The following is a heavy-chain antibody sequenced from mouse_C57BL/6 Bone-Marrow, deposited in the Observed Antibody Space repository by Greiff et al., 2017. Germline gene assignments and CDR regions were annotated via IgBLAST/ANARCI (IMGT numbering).Heavy chain of an antibody. J-gene: IGHJ3*01. V-gene: IGHV1-63*01. Sequence: QVQLQQSGAELVRPGTSVKMSCKASGYTFTNYWIGWAKQRPGHGLEWIGDIYPGGGYTNYNEKFKGKATLTADKSSSTAYMQFISQTAEDSAIYYCARESGNSGFAYWGQGTLVTVSA. CDR3: ARESGNSGFAY. CDR1: GYTFTNYW. D-gene: IGHD2-10*02. CDR2: IYPGGGYT.